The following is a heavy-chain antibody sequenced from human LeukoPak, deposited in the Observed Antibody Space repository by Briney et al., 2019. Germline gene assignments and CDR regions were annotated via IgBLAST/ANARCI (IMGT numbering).Heavy chain of an antibody. V-gene: IGHV3-7*01. J-gene: IGHJ6*03. CDR1: GFSTSSRDW. Sequence: GGSLRLSCVASGFSTSSRDWMTWVSQAPGKGREWVANIKQDGSGKNYVASVKGRSTISRDNAKNSVYLQMTSLRAEDTALYYCAKDATAVPGTVYMDVWGKGTTVTISS. CDR3: AKDATAVPGTVYMDV. CDR2: IKQDGSGK. D-gene: IGHD6-13*01.